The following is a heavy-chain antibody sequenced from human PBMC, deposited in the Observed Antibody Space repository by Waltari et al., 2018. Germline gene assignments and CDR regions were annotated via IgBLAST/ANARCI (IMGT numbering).Heavy chain of an antibody. CDR1: GFTFSSYW. V-gene: IGHV3-74*01. Sequence: EVQLVESGGGLVQPGGSLRLSCAASGFTFSSYWMHWVRQAPGKGLVWVSRINSDGSSTSYADSVKGRFTISRDNAKNTLYLQMSSLRAEDTAVYYCARDIDGDYVGEESLFDYWGQGTLVTVSS. CDR3: ARDIDGDYVGEESLFDY. D-gene: IGHD4-17*01. J-gene: IGHJ4*02. CDR2: INSDGSST.